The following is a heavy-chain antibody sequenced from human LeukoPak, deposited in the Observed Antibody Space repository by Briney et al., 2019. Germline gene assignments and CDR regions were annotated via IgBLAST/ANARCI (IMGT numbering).Heavy chain of an antibody. Sequence: SVKVSCKASGGTFSSYTISWVRQAPGQGLEWMGRIIPILGIADYAQKFQGRVTITADKSTSTAYMELSSLRSEDTAVYYCARGRYYYDSLMWYFDYWGQGTLVTVSS. CDR3: ARGRYYYDSLMWYFDY. V-gene: IGHV1-69*02. D-gene: IGHD3-22*01. CDR1: GGTFSSYT. J-gene: IGHJ4*02. CDR2: IIPILGIA.